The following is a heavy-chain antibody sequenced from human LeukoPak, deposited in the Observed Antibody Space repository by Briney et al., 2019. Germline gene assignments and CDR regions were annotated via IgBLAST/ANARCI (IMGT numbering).Heavy chain of an antibody. V-gene: IGHV3-30*18. CDR1: GFTFSSYG. CDR2: ISYDGSNK. CDR3: AKDLDTMVRGVTHAFDI. D-gene: IGHD3-10*01. J-gene: IGHJ3*02. Sequence: GGSLRLSCAASGFTFSSYGMHWVRQAPGKGLEWVAVISYDGSNKYYEDSVKGRFSISRDNSKNTLYLQMNSLRAEDTAVYYCAKDLDTMVRGVTHAFDIWGQGTMVTVSS.